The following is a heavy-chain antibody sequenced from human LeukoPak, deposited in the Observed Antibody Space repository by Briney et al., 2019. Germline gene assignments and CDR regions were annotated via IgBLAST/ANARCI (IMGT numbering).Heavy chain of an antibody. D-gene: IGHD3-3*01. CDR2: IKQDGSEK. CDR3: ARARSGRITIFGVGFDY. CDR1: GFTFSSYW. V-gene: IGHV3-7*01. Sequence: GRSLRLSCAASGFTFSSYWMSWVRQAPGKGLEWVANIKQDGSEKYYVDSVEGRFTISRDNAKNSLYLQMNSLRAEDTAVYYCARARSGRITIFGVGFDYWGQGTLVTVSS. J-gene: IGHJ4*02.